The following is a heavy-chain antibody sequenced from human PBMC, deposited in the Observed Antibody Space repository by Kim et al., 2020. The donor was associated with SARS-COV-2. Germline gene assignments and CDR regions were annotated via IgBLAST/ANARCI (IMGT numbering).Heavy chain of an antibody. Sequence: GGSLRLSCAASGFTFSSYAMHWVRQAPGKGLEWVAVISYDGSNKYYADSVKGRFTISRDNSKNTLYLQMNSLRAEDTAVYYCARDQDYYGSGSYLPQDYWGQGTLVTVSS. CDR3: ARDQDYYGSGSYLPQDY. J-gene: IGHJ4*02. CDR2: ISYDGSNK. D-gene: IGHD3-10*01. V-gene: IGHV3-30*04. CDR1: GFTFSSYA.